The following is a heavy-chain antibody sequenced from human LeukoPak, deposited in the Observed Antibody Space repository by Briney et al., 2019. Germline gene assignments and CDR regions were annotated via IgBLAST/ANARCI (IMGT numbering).Heavy chain of an antibody. CDR3: ARSYCSSTSCYLYMDV. V-gene: IGHV1-69*05. CDR2: IIPIFGTA. CDR1: GGTFSSYA. J-gene: IGHJ6*03. Sequence: GASVKVSCKASGGTFSSYAISWVRQAPGQGLEWMGGIIPIFGTANYAQKFQGRVTITTDESTSTAYMELSSLRSEDTAVYYCARSYCSSTSCYLYMDVWGKGTTVTVSS. D-gene: IGHD2-2*01.